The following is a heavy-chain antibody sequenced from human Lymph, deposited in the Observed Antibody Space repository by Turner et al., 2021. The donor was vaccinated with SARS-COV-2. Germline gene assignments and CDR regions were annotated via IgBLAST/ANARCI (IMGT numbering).Heavy chain of an antibody. D-gene: IGHD2-21*02. CDR2: IYYGGST. V-gene: IGHV4-59*01. Sequence: QVQLQESGPRLVKPLETLSLTCTVSGGSMNSNYWSWIRQPPGKRLEWIGYIYYGGSTNYNPSRESRVTISVDTSRNQFSLNLTSVTAADTAIYYCARETVNNWVDPWGQGTLVTVSS. CDR1: GGSMNSNY. CDR3: ARETVNNWVDP. J-gene: IGHJ5*02.